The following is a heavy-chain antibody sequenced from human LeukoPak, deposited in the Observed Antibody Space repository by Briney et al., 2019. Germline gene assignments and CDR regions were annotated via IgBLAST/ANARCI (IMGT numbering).Heavy chain of an antibody. CDR1: GGSISSYY. D-gene: IGHD6-13*01. Sequence: PSETLSLTCTVSGGSISSYYWSWIRQPPGKGLEWTGYIYYNGSTNYNPSLKSRVTISVDTSKNQFSLKLSSVTAADTAVYYCARDDPYSSSWYGNSYYYMDVWGKGTTVTVSS. CDR3: ARDDPYSSSWYGNSYYYMDV. J-gene: IGHJ6*03. V-gene: IGHV4-59*01. CDR2: IYYNGST.